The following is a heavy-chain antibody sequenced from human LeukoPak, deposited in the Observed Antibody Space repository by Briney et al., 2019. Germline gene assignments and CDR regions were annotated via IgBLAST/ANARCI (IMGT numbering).Heavy chain of an antibody. V-gene: IGHV3-74*01. CDR3: VKVRGRARVGYFDY. Sequence: GGSLRLSCAASGXTFSSSWIHWVRQAPGKGLVRVSRINKDGSVTDYAESVKGRFSISRDNAKNTLYLQMNSLRVEDTAIYYCVKVRGRARVGYFDYWGQGTLVTVSS. J-gene: IGHJ4*02. CDR2: INKDGSVT. CDR1: GXTFSSSW. D-gene: IGHD1-26*01.